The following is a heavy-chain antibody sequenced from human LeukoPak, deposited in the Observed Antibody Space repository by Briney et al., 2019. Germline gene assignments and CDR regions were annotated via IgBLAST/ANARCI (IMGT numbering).Heavy chain of an antibody. CDR3: ARDRVIVVVPAAMLYYYGMDV. J-gene: IGHJ6*02. CDR2: IIPILGIA. CDR1: VGTFSSYA. Sequence: SVKVSCKASVGTFSSYAISWVRQAPGQGLEWMGRIIPILGIANYAQKFQGRVTITADKSTSTAYMELSSLRSEDTAVYYCARDRVIVVVPAAMLYYYGMDVWGQGTTVTVSS. D-gene: IGHD2-2*01. V-gene: IGHV1-69*04.